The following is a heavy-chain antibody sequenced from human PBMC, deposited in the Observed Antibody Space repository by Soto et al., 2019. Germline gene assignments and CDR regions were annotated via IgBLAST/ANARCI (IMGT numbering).Heavy chain of an antibody. V-gene: IGHV3-23*01. CDR3: ANVRYYDFWSGYYDFDY. D-gene: IGHD3-3*01. CDR1: GFTFSSYA. Sequence: GGSLRLSCAASGFTFSSYAMSWVRQAPGKGLEWVSAISGSGGSTYYADSVKGRFTISRDNSKNTLYLQMNSLRAEDTAVYYCANVRYYDFWSGYYDFDYWGQGTLVTVSS. CDR2: ISGSGGST. J-gene: IGHJ4*02.